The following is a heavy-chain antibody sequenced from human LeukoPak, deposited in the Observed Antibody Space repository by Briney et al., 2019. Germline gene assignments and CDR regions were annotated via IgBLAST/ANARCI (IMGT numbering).Heavy chain of an antibody. CDR1: GFTFSSYA. CDR3: AKGSGINHYHWIDP. CDR2: ISSSGSSI. J-gene: IGHJ5*02. D-gene: IGHD1-14*01. Sequence: GGSVRLSCAASGFTFSSYAMSWVRQAPWKGLEWVSYISSSGSSIYYADSEKGRFTISRDNSKNTLYLQMDSLRAEDTALYYCAKGSGINHYHWIDPWGQGTLVTVSS. V-gene: IGHV3-23*01.